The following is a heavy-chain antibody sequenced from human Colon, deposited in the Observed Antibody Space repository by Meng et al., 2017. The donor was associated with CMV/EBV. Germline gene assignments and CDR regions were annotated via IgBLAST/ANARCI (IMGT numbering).Heavy chain of an antibody. Sequence: GGSLRLSCTASRFRFSGFWMNWVRQAPGKGLEWVANIQADGSETYYADSVKGRFIISRDNAKNSLFLQMNSLRVEDTAVYFCVRGHYDGAWGHGTLVTVSS. D-gene: IGHD3-16*01. CDR3: VRGHYDGA. J-gene: IGHJ4*03. CDR2: IQADGSET. CDR1: RFRFSGFW. V-gene: IGHV3-7*04.